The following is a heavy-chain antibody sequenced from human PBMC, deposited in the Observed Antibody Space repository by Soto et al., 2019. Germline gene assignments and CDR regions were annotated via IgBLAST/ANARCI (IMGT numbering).Heavy chain of an antibody. D-gene: IGHD3-10*01. J-gene: IGHJ4*02. Sequence: QVQLVQSGAEVKKPGSSVQVSCKASGATFNFYTISWVRQAPGQGLEWMGRIIPMLGMSNYAQKFQDRVTIIADKSTSTAYMQLSSLRSEDTAIYYCATSYGSGSRPFDYWGQGTLVTVSS. CDR1: GATFNFYT. CDR3: ATSYGSGSRPFDY. CDR2: IIPMLGMS. V-gene: IGHV1-69*02.